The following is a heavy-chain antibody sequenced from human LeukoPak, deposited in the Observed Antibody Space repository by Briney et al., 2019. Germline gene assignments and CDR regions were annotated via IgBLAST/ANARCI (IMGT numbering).Heavy chain of an antibody. J-gene: IGHJ4*02. CDR3: AKGDRPRAGPFDY. CDR1: GFTFSNYA. V-gene: IGHV3-23*01. CDR2: ISSSGGST. Sequence: PGGSLRLSCAASGFTFSNYAMSWVRQAPGKGLQWVSAISSSGGSTYYADSVKGRFTISRDNSRNTLYLQMNSLRAEDTAVYYCAKGDRPRAGPFDYWGQGTLVTVSS.